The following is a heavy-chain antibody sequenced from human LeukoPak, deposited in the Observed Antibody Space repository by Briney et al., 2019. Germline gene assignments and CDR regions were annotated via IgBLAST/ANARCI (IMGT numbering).Heavy chain of an antibody. V-gene: IGHV3-23*01. J-gene: IGHJ4*02. CDR3: AKEMGFKIREVMLGFFDY. Sequence: PGGSLRLSCAASGFTFSSYGMSWVRQAPGKGLEWVSAISGSGGSTYYADSVKGRFTISRDNSKKTLYLQMSSLRAEDTAVYYCAKEMGFKIREVMLGFFDYWGQGTLVTVSS. CDR1: GFTFSSYG. D-gene: IGHD3-10*01. CDR2: ISGSGGST.